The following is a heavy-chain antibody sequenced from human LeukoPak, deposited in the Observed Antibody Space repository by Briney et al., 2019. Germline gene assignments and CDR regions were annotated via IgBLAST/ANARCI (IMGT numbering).Heavy chain of an antibody. CDR3: ARDGGYYNYYYMDV. D-gene: IGHD2-15*01. V-gene: IGHV3-48*04. CDR2: ISSSSSTI. CDR1: GFTFSSYS. J-gene: IGHJ6*03. Sequence: GGSLRLSCAASGFTFSSYSMNWVRQAPGKGLEWVSYISSSSSTIYYADSVKGRFTISRDNAKNSLYLQINSLRAEDTAVYYCARDGGYYNYYYMDVWGKGTTVTVSS.